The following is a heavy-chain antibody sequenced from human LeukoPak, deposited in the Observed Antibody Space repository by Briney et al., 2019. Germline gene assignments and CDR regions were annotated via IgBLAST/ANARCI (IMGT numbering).Heavy chain of an antibody. CDR1: GGSISSSSYY. Sequence: SETLSLTCTVSGGSISSSSYYWGWIRQPPGKGLEWIGSIYYSGSTYYNPSLKSRVTISVDTSKNQFSLKLSSVTAADTAVYYCARDSYYYDSSAYYYYWGQGTLVTVSS. D-gene: IGHD3-22*01. CDR3: ARDSYYYDSSAYYYY. CDR2: IYYSGST. J-gene: IGHJ4*02. V-gene: IGHV4-39*07.